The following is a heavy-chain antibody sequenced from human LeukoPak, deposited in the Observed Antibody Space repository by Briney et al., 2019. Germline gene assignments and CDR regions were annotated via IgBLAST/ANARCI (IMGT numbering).Heavy chain of an antibody. CDR1: GFTFSSYS. CDR2: ISSSSSTI. V-gene: IGHV3-48*01. J-gene: IGHJ4*02. D-gene: IGHD3-3*01. CDR3: AKDPEYDFWSGYLDY. Sequence: GGSLRPSCAASGFTFSSYSMNWVRQAPGKGLEWVSYISSSSSTIYYADSVKGRFTISRDNAKNSLYLQMNSLRAEDTAVYYCAKDPEYDFWSGYLDYWGQGTLVTVSS.